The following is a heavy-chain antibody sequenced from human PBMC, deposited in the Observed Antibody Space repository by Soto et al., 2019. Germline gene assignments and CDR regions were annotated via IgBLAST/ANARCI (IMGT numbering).Heavy chain of an antibody. CDR3: ARASSSAYYYYFDY. CDR1: GFTVSRNY. J-gene: IGHJ4*02. CDR2: IYSGGST. Sequence: PGGSLRLSCAASGFTVSRNYMTWVRQAPGKGLEWVSVIYSGGSTYYADSVKGRFTISRDNSKNTLYLQMNSLRAGDTAVYYCARASSSAYYYYFDYWGQGTLVTVSS. V-gene: IGHV3-66*01. D-gene: IGHD3-22*01.